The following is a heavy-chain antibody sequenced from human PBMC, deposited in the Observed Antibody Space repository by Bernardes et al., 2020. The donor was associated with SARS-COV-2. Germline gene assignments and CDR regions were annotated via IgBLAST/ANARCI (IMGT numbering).Heavy chain of an antibody. CDR1: GFTFSTYA. V-gene: IGHV3-23*01. CDR2: ISGSGDSA. D-gene: IGHD6-13*01. Sequence: GGSLRLSCAASGFTFSTYAMSWVRQAPGKGLEWVSAISGSGDSAYYPDSLKGRFTISRDNSKNTLYLQMNSLRAEDTAVYYCAKDSHSSSWSFDYWGQGTLVTVSS. CDR3: AKDSHSSSWSFDY. J-gene: IGHJ4*02.